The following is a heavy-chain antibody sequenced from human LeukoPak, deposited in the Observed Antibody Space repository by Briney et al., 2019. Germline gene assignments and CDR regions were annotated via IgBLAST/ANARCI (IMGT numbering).Heavy chain of an antibody. CDR3: AKDNPYDSSGYWSY. D-gene: IGHD3-22*01. CDR2: ISGSGGST. Sequence: GSLRLSCAASGFTFSSYGMSWVRQAPGKGLEWVSGISGSGGSTYYADSVKGRFTISRDNSKNTLYLQMYSLRAEDTAVYYCAKDNPYDSSGYWSYWGQGTLVTVSS. V-gene: IGHV3-23*01. CDR1: GFTFSSYG. J-gene: IGHJ4*02.